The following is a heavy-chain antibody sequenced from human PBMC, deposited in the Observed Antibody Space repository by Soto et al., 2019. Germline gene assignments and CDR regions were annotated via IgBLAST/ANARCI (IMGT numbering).Heavy chain of an antibody. V-gene: IGHV3-23*01. CDR1: GFTFSSYA. J-gene: IGHJ4*02. CDR3: AKDMAPGYDYVWGYLH. D-gene: IGHD3-16*01. CDR2: ISGSGGST. Sequence: GGSLRLSCAASGFTFSSYAMSWVRQAPGKGLEWVSAISGSGGSTYYADSVKGRFTISRDNSKNTLYLQMNSLRAEDTAVYYCAKDMAPGYDYVWGYLHWGQGTLVTVSS.